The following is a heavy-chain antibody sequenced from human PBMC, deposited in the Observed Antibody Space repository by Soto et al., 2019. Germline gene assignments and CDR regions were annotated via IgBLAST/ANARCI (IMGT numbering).Heavy chain of an antibody. V-gene: IGHV3-11*05. CDR2: ISSSTSHT. CDR1: GFTFSDYY. CDR3: XXXXXXXXXXXXX. Sequence: QVQLVESGGGLVKPGGSLRLSCAVSGFTFSDYYMTWIRQAPGKGLEWVSYISSSTSHTNYADSVKGRFTISRDNAKNSLFLQMNSLRAXXXXVXXXXXXXXXXXXXXXXXGQGTLVTVSS. J-gene: IGHJ4*02.